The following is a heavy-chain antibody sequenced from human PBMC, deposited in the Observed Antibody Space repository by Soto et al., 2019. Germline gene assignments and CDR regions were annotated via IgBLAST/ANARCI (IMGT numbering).Heavy chain of an antibody. J-gene: IGHJ3*02. Sequence: APVKVSCQVYGYTLTELSMPLVRQAPGKGLEWMGGFDPEDGETIYAQKFQGRVTMTEDTSTDTAYMELSSLRSEDTAVYYCATDHDAFDIWGQGTMVTVSS. CDR3: ATDHDAFDI. V-gene: IGHV1-24*01. CDR2: FDPEDGET. CDR1: GYTLTELS.